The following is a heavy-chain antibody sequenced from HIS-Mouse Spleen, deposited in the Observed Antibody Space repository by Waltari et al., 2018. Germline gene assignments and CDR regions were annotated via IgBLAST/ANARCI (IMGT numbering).Heavy chain of an antibody. D-gene: IGHD5-18*01. CDR3: ARDQGYGYNY. Sequence: SGGTNYAQKFQGRVTMTRDTSISTAYMELSRLRSDDTAVYYCARDQGYGYNYWGQGTLVTVSS. CDR2: SGGT. J-gene: IGHJ4*02. V-gene: IGHV1-2*02.